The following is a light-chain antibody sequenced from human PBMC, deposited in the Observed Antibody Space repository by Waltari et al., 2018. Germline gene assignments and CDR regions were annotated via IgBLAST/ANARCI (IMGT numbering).Light chain of an antibody. CDR1: QSVSSK. CDR2: GAS. J-gene: IGKJ1*01. V-gene: IGKV3-15*01. Sequence: EILMTQSPATLSVSPGERATLSCMASQSVSSKLAWYQQKPGQAPRLLIYGASTRATGFPARFSGSGSGTEFTLSISSLQSEDFAVYYCQQYNDWKTFGQGTKVEIK. CDR3: QQYNDWKT.